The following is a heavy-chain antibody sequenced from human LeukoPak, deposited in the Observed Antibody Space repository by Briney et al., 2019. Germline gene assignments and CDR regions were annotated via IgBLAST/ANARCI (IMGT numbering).Heavy chain of an antibody. D-gene: IGHD2-2*01. J-gene: IGHJ4*02. CDR2: MNPNSGNT. V-gene: IGHV1-8*03. Sequence: ASVKVSCKASGYTFTSYDINWVRQATGQGLEWMGWMNPNSGNTGYAQKFLGRVTITRNTSISTAYMELSSLRSEDTAVYYCARARVVVPAASPSFDYWGQGTLVTVSS. CDR1: GYTFTSYD. CDR3: ARARVVVPAASPSFDY.